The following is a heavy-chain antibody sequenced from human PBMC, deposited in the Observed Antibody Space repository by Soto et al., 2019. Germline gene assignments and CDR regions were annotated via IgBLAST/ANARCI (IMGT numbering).Heavy chain of an antibody. V-gene: IGHV4-34*01. CDR3: ARVPTRTAAMLK. CDR2: INHSGST. D-gene: IGHD3-16*01. CDR1: GGSFSGYY. Sequence: SETLSLTCAVYGGSFSGYYWSWIRQPPGKGLEWIGEINHSGSTNYNPSLKSRVTISVDTSKNQFSLKLRTVTAADTAVYYCARVPTRTAAMLKWGQGTLVTVSS. J-gene: IGHJ4*02.